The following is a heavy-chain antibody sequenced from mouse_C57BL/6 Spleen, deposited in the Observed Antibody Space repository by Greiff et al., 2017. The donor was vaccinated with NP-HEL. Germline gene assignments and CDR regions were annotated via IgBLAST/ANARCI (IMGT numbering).Heavy chain of an antibody. CDR2: IHPNNGST. J-gene: IGHJ3*01. CDR1: GYTFTSYW. D-gene: IGHD2-13*01. CDR3: ARWGDDFGY. Sequence: QVQLQQPGAELVKPGASVKLSCKASGYTFTSYWMHWVKQRPGQGLEWIGMIHPNNGSTNYNEKFKSKATLTVDTSSSTAYMQLSRLTAEDAAVYDVARWGDDFGYWGQGTLVTVSA. V-gene: IGHV1-64*01.